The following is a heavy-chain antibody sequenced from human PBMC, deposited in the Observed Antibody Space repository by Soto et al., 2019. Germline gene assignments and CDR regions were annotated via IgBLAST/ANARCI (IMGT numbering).Heavy chain of an antibody. CDR1: GFTFSSYA. CDR2: ISGSGGST. J-gene: IGHJ4*02. V-gene: IGHV3-23*01. D-gene: IGHD3-9*01. CDR3: AIDLGILTGYYRRPHFDY. Sequence: GGSLRLSCAASGFTFSSYAMSWVRQAPGKRLEWVSAISGSGGSTYYADSVKGRFTISRDNSKNTLYLQMNSLRAEDTAVYYCAIDLGILTGYYRRPHFDYWGRGXLVTVSS.